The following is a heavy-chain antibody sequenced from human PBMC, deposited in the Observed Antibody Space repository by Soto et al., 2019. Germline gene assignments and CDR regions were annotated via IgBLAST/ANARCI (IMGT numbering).Heavy chain of an antibody. Sequence: GGSLRLSCAASGFTFSSYWMSWVRQAPGKRLEWVANIKQDGSEKYYVDSVKGRFTISRDNAKNSLYLQMRSLRAEDTAVYYCAWGNYDSSGYYPMGAFDIWGQGTMVTVSS. CDR2: IKQDGSEK. V-gene: IGHV3-7*04. J-gene: IGHJ3*02. D-gene: IGHD3-22*01. CDR3: AWGNYDSSGYYPMGAFDI. CDR1: GFTFSSYW.